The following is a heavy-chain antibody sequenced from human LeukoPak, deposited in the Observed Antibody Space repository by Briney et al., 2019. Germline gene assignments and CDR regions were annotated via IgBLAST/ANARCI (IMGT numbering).Heavy chain of an antibody. CDR1: GFTFSSYG. V-gene: IGHV3-33*01. Sequence: PGGSLRLSCAASGFTFSSYGMHWVRQAPGKGLEWVAVIWYDGSNKYYADSVKGRFTISRDNSKNTLYLQMNSLRAEDTAVYYCARDVLYDFWSGYHEGYYFDYWGQGTLVTVSS. CDR3: ARDVLYDFWSGYHEGYYFDY. J-gene: IGHJ4*02. CDR2: IWYDGSNK. D-gene: IGHD3-3*01.